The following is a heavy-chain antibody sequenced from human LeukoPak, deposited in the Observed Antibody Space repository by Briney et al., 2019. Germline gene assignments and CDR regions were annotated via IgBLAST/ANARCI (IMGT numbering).Heavy chain of an antibody. CDR3: ARGPRRVPAGRFFDL. J-gene: IGHJ2*01. V-gene: IGHV4-34*01. Sequence: SETLSLTCTVSGGSISSYYWSWIRQPPGKGLEWIGEINHSGSTNYNPSLKSRVTISVDTSKNQFSLKLSSVTAADTAVYYCARGPRRVPAGRFFDLWGRGTLVTVSS. D-gene: IGHD2-2*01. CDR1: GGSISSYY. CDR2: INHSGST.